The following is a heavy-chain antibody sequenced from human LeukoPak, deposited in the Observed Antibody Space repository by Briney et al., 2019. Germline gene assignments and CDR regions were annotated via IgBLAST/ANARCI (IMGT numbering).Heavy chain of an antibody. CDR3: AARRAPSDPSTYYYYGMDV. CDR2: IYYSGST. Sequence: SETLSLTCTVYGGSISRYYWSWIRQPQGKGLEWNGYIYYSGSTNYNPSLKSRVTISVDTSKNQFSLNLSSVTATDPAVYYCAARRAPSDPSTYYYYGMDVWGQGTTVTVSS. CDR1: GGSISRYY. V-gene: IGHV4-59*08. J-gene: IGHJ6*02.